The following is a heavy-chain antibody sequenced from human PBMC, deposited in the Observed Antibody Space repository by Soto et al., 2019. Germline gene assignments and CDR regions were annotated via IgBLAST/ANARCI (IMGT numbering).Heavy chain of an antibody. J-gene: IGHJ6*02. V-gene: IGHV4-34*01. CDR2: INHSGST. Sequence: SETLSLTCAVYGGSFSGYYWSWIRQPPGKGLEWIGEINHSGSTNYNPSLKSRVTISVDTSKNQFSLKLSSVTAADTAVYYCAGGYSYPYYYYYGMDVCGPGTTVTVSS. CDR3: AGGYSYPYYYYYGMDV. CDR1: GGSFSGYY. D-gene: IGHD5-18*01.